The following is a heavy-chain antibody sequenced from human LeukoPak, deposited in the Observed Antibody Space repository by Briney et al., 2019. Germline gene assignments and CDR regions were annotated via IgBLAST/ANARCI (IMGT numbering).Heavy chain of an antibody. D-gene: IGHD6-19*01. CDR1: GGSISGYY. CDR3: ARVGIAVAGTFDY. CDR2: INHSGST. V-gene: IGHV4-34*01. Sequence: PSETLSLTCTVSGGSISGYYWSWIRQPPGKGLEWIGEINHSGSTNYNPSLKSRVTISVDTSKNQFSLKLSSVTTADTAVYYCARVGIAVAGTFDYWGQGTLVTVSS. J-gene: IGHJ4*02.